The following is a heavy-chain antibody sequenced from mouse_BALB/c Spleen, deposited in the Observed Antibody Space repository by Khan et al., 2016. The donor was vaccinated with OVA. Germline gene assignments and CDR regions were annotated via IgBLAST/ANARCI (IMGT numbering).Heavy chain of an antibody. Sequence: QVQLKESGPGLVAPSQSLSITCTVSGFSLTGYGVYWVRQPPGKGLEWLAMIWGGGTTDYNPALTTRLNIRNTNSKNNAFINKTSLKTDDTARYYCASAYYSNYREAMDYWGQGTSVTVSS. CDR1: GFSLTGYG. J-gene: IGHJ4*01. CDR3: ASAYYSNYREAMDY. V-gene: IGHV2-6-7*01. D-gene: IGHD2-5*01. CDR2: IWGGGTT.